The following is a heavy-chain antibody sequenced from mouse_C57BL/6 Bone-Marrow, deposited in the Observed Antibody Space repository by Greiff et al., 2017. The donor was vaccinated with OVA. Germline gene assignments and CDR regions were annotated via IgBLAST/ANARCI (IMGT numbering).Heavy chain of an antibody. Sequence: VQLQQSGAELVRPGASVKLSCTASGFNIKDDYMHWVKQRPEQGLEWIGWIDPENGDTEYASKFQGKATITADTSSNTAYLQLSSLTSEDTAVYYCTTPRSGPAMDYWGQGTSVTVSS. CDR3: TTPRSGPAMDY. CDR2: IDPENGDT. CDR1: GFNIKDDY. J-gene: IGHJ4*01. D-gene: IGHD3-2*02. V-gene: IGHV14-4*01.